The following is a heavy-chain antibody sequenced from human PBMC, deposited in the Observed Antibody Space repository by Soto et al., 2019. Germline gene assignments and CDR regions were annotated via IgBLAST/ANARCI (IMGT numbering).Heavy chain of an antibody. CDR1: GYTFTGYY. CDR2: INPNSGGT. CDR3: ARVSGYDLLAFDI. J-gene: IGHJ3*02. D-gene: IGHD5-12*01. Sequence: ASVKVSCQASGYTFTGYYMHWVRQAPGQGLEWMGWINPNSGGTNYAQKFQGWVTMTRDTSISTAYMELSRLRSDDTAVYYCARVSGYDLLAFDIWGQGTMVTVSS. V-gene: IGHV1-2*04.